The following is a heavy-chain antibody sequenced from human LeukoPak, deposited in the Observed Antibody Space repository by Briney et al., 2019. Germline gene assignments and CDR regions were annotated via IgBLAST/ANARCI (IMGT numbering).Heavy chain of an antibody. CDR3: AKRTSGSSWYSSDS. CDR2: MSGDATST. V-gene: IGHV3-23*01. Sequence: GGSLRLSCAASGFTFSSFAMNWVRQAPGKGLEFVSTMSGDATSTYYADSVKGRFTISRDNSKNTLYLQMNSLRAEDTAVYYCAKRTSGSSWYSSDSWGQGTLVTVSS. D-gene: IGHD6-13*01. J-gene: IGHJ4*02. CDR1: GFTFSSFA.